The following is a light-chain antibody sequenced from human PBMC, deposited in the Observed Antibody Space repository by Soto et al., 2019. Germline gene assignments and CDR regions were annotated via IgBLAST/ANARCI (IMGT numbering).Light chain of an antibody. V-gene: IGLV2-14*01. CDR2: EVS. CDR1: SSDVGGYNY. J-gene: IGLJ1*01. CDR3: SSYTSSSTPYL. Sequence: QSALTQPASVSGSPGQSITISCTGTSSDVGGYNYVSWYQQHPGKAPKLMIYEVSNRPSGVSNRFSGSKSGNTASLTISGLQAEDDADYYCSSYTSSSTPYLFGAGTKLTVL.